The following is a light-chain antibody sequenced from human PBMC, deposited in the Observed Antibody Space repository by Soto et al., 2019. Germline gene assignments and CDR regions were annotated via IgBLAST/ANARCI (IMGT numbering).Light chain of an antibody. CDR2: DAT. Sequence: DIQMTQSPASLAASVGDRVTISCQASQDIRNYLNWYRQKPGNAPDLLIYDATNLETVIPSGFSGGGYGTHSTITINSLRPDDVATYYCQQYRTHPLTFGGGTKVEIK. CDR3: QQYRTHPLT. CDR1: QDIRNY. J-gene: IGKJ4*01. V-gene: IGKV1-33*01.